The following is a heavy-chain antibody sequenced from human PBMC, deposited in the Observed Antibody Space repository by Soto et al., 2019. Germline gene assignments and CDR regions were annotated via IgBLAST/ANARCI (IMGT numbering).Heavy chain of an antibody. CDR3: VADRFRGGRRYYFDY. Sequence: SETLSLTCTVSGFSISSGDYFWSWIRQAPGEGLEWIGYIYYSEITYYTPSPQSRVTISVDTSKNQFSLNLRSVTAADTAVYYCVADRFRGGRRYYFDYWGQGALVTVS. J-gene: IGHJ4*02. CDR1: GFSISSGDYF. CDR2: IYYSEIT. D-gene: IGHD3-16*01. V-gene: IGHV4-30-4*01.